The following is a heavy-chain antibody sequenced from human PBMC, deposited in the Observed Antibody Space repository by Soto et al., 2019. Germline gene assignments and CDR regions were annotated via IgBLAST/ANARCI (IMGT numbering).Heavy chain of an antibody. CDR3: ARGNLSFDFDS. D-gene: IGHD3-10*01. CDR1: XFXXGXXG. Sequence: XVVXPGXXXXXXCAXXXFXXGXXGMHXVRQAPGKGLEWVAFISGDGINTHYADSVRGRFTLSXXXXXXXMYLQMDTLREDDTALYYCARGNLSFDFDSWGQXTLVTVSS. V-gene: IGHV3-30*03. J-gene: IGHJ4*02. CDR2: ISGDGINT.